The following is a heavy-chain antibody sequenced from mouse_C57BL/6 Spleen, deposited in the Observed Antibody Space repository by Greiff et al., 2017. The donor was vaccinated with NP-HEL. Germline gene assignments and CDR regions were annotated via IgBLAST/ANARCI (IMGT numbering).Heavy chain of an antibody. CDR2: IYPGDGDT. CDR3: ARGGFLLLDY. V-gene: IGHV1-82*01. CDR1: GYAFSSSW. Sequence: QVQLQQSGPELVKPGASVKISCKASGYAFSSSWMNWVKQRPGKGLEWIGRIYPGDGDTNYNGKFKGKATLTADKSSSTAYMQLSSLTSEDSAVYFCARGGFLLLDYWGQGTTLTVSS. J-gene: IGHJ2*01. D-gene: IGHD1-1*01.